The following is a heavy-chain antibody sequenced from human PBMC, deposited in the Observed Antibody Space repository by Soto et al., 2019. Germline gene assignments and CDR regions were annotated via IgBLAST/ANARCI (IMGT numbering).Heavy chain of an antibody. CDR3: ARDAKSEYSRGAGGFDS. J-gene: IGHJ4*02. D-gene: IGHD3-16*01. CDR2: IESAGAT. V-gene: IGHV3-13*01. Sequence: EVQLVESGGGLVQPGGSLRLSCAASGFTFSIYDIHWVRQATGKGLEWVSAIESAGATYYSDFVKGRFTISRDNAKNSLYLQMNSPRAEDTAVYYCARDAKSEYSRGAGGFDSWGQGALVTVSS. CDR1: GFTFSIYD.